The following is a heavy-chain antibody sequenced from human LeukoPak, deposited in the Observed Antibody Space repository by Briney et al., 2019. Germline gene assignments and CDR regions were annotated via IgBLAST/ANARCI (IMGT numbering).Heavy chain of an antibody. V-gene: IGHV1-3*01. J-gene: IGHJ5*02. D-gene: IGHD6-6*01. CDR1: GYTFTRYA. CDR3: ARASIAAASHGFDP. Sequence: ASVKVSCKASGYTFTRYAMQWVRQAPGQRLEWMGWINAGNGNTKYSQKFQGRVTITRDTSASTAYMELSSLRSEDTAVYYCARASIAAASHGFDPWGQGTMVTVAS. CDR2: INAGNGNT.